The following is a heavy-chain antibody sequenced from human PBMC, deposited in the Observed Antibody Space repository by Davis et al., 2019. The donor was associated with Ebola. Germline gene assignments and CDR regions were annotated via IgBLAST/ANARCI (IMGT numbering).Heavy chain of an antibody. J-gene: IGHJ4*02. D-gene: IGHD6-13*01. Sequence: GESLKISCTDSVITFSSYAMTWVRQAPGKGLEWVSAISGSGGSTYYADSVKGRFTISRDNSKNTLYLQMNSLRAEDTAVYYCARYSSSWYPDYWGQGTLVTVSS. V-gene: IGHV3-23*01. CDR1: VITFSSYA. CDR2: ISGSGGST. CDR3: ARYSSSWYPDY.